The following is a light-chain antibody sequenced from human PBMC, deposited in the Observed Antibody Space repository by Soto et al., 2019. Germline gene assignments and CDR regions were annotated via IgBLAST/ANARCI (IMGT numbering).Light chain of an antibody. V-gene: IGLV2-8*01. CDR3: RAYGGGKTLV. CDR1: SSDVGGYNY. Sequence: QSALTQPPSASGSPGQSVTISCTGTSSDVGGYNYVSWYQQHPGKAPKLMIYEFSKRPSGVPDRFSVSKSGNTASLTVSGLQADDEADYYCRAYGGGKTLVFGGGTKLTVL. CDR2: EFS. J-gene: IGLJ2*01.